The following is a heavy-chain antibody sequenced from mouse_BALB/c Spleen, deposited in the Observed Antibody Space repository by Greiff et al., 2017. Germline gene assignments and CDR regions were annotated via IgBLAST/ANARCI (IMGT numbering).Heavy chain of an antibody. J-gene: IGHJ3*01. Sequence: EVQLQQSGAELVRPWALVKLSCKASGFNIKDYYMHWVKQRPEQGLEWIGWIDPENGNTIYDPKFQGKASITADTSSNTAYLQLSSLTSEDTAVYYCARPIYYDYEGFAYWGQGTLVTVSA. D-gene: IGHD2-4*01. CDR1: GFNIKDYY. CDR2: IDPENGNT. V-gene: IGHV14-1*02. CDR3: ARPIYYDYEGFAY.